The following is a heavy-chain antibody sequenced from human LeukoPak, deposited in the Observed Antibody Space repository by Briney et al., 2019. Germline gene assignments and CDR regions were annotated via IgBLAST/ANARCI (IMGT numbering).Heavy chain of an antibody. CDR1: GFTFDDYA. CDR2: ISWNSGSI. J-gene: IGHJ3*02. Sequence: GGSLRLSCAASGFTFDDYAMHWVRQAPGKGLEWVSGISWNSGSIGYADSVKGRFTISRDNAKNSLYLQMNSLRAEDTAVYYCAKDSLSKQLWPNAFDIWGQGTMVTVSS. V-gene: IGHV3-9*01. D-gene: IGHD5-18*01. CDR3: AKDSLSKQLWPNAFDI.